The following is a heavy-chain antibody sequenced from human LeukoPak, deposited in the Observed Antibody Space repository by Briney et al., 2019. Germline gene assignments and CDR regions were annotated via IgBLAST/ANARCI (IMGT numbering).Heavy chain of an antibody. Sequence: GGSQRLSCAASGFTFSSYGMHWVRQAPGKGLEWVAVIWYDGSNKYYADSVKGRFTISRDNTKNTLYLQMNSLRAEDTAVYYCARDGRDRDGYNLADYWGQGTLVTVSS. J-gene: IGHJ4*02. CDR1: GFTFSSYG. D-gene: IGHD5-24*01. V-gene: IGHV3-33*01. CDR2: IWYDGSNK. CDR3: ARDGRDRDGYNLADY.